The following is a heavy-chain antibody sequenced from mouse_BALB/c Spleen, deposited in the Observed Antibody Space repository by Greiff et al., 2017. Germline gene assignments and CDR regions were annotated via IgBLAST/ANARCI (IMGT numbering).Heavy chain of an antibody. V-gene: IGHV3-2*02. J-gene: IGHJ1*01. Sequence: VQLQQSGPGLVKPSQSLSLTCTVTGYSITSDYAWNWIRQFPGNKLEWMGYISYSGSTSYNPSLKSRISITRDTSKNQFFLQLNSVTTEDTATYYCARDYYGSSRYWYFDVWGAGTTVTVSS. CDR1: GYSITSDYA. CDR2: ISYSGST. D-gene: IGHD1-1*01. CDR3: ARDYYGSSRYWYFDV.